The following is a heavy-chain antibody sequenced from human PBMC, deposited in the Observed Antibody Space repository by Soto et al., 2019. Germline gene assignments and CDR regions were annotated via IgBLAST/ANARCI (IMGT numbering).Heavy chain of an antibody. J-gene: IGHJ4*02. CDR2: ISYDGSNK. D-gene: IGHD1-7*01. CDR1: GFTFSSYG. CDR3: AKEGRRWNYALDYFDY. Sequence: HPGGSLRLSCAASGFTFSSYGMHWVRQAPGKGLEWVAVISYDGSNKYYADSVKGRFTISRDNSKNTLYLQMNSLRAEDTAVYYCAKEGRRWNYALDYFDYWGQGTLVTVSS. V-gene: IGHV3-30*18.